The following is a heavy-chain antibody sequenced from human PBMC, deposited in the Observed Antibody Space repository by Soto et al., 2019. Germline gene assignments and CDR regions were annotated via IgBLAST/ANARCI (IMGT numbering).Heavy chain of an antibody. Sequence: QVQLVQSGAEVKKPGAAVKVACKTSGFTFTNYWMHWVRQAPGRGLEWMGIINPSGAKTSYGKKFQGRVTMTRDTSTSTVYMELISLTSEDTAVYYCARDVWDYGANPDHWGQGTLVTVSS. CDR2: INPSGAKT. J-gene: IGHJ5*02. CDR1: GFTFTNYW. D-gene: IGHD4-17*01. V-gene: IGHV1-46*01. CDR3: ARDVWDYGANPDH.